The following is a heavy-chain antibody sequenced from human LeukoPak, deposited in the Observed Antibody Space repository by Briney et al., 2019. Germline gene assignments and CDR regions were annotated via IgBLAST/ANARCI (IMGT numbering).Heavy chain of an antibody. J-gene: IGHJ4*02. Sequence: GASVKVSCKASGYTFTSYDINWVRQATGQGLEWMGWMNPNSGNTGYAQKFQGRVTMTRNTSISTAYMELSSPRSEDTAVYYCARIHYDYVWGSYRPYIDYWGQGTLVTVSS. CDR3: ARIHYDYVWGSYRPYIDY. V-gene: IGHV1-8*01. CDR2: MNPNSGNT. D-gene: IGHD3-16*02. CDR1: GYTFTSYD.